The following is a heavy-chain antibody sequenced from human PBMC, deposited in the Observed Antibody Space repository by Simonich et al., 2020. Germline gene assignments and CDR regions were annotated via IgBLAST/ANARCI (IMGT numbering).Heavy chain of an antibody. CDR3: ARANERDY. CDR1: GFTFSSYS. CDR2: ISSSSSDI. V-gene: IGHV3-21*01. D-gene: IGHD1-1*01. J-gene: IGHJ4*02. Sequence: EVQLVESGGGLVKPGGSLRLSCAASGFTFSSYSMNWVRQAPGKGLEWGSAISSSSSDINYAASVKGRFTSSRYNAKNSLYLQMNSLRAEDTAVYYCARANERDYWGQGTLVTVSS.